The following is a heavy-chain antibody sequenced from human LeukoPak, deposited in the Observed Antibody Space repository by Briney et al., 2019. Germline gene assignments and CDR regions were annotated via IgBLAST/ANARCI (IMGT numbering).Heavy chain of an antibody. V-gene: IGHV3-23*01. CDR3: AKSLTTVTTGGWYFDL. D-gene: IGHD4-17*01. J-gene: IGHJ2*01. CDR1: GFTFSSCA. Sequence: GGSLRLSCAASGFTFSSCAMSWVRQAPGKGLEWVSAISGSGGSTYYADSVKGRFTISRDNSKNTLYLQMNSLRAEDTAVYYCAKSLTTVTTGGWYFDLWGRGTLVTVSS. CDR2: ISGSGGST.